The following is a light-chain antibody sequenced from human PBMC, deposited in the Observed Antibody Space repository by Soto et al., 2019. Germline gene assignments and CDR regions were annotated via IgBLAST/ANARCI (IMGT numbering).Light chain of an antibody. CDR2: EVS. J-gene: IGLJ2*01. CDR1: SSDVGGYNY. CDR3: SSYAGSNNLV. V-gene: IGLV2-8*01. Sequence: QSALTQPPSASGSPGQSVTISCTGTSSDVGGYNYVSWYQQYPGTAPRLMIYEVSKRPSGVPDRFSGSKSGNTASLTVSGVQAEDEADYYCSSYAGSNNLVFGGGTKLTVL.